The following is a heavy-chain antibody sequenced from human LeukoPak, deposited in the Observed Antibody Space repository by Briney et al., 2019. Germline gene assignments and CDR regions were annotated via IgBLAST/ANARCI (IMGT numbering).Heavy chain of an antibody. Sequence: GGSLRLSCAASGFTFSSYAMHWVRQAPGKGLEWVAVISYDGSNKYYADSVKGRFTISRDNSKNTLYLQMNSLRAEDTAVYYCARDYYDSSGYYYVDYYYGMDVWGQGTTVTVSS. V-gene: IGHV3-30-3*01. D-gene: IGHD3-22*01. CDR1: GFTFSSYA. CDR2: ISYDGSNK. CDR3: ARDYYDSSGYYYVDYYYGMDV. J-gene: IGHJ6*02.